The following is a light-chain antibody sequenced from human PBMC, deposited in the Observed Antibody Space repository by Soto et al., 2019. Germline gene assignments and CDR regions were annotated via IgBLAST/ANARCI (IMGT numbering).Light chain of an antibody. J-gene: IGKJ1*01. V-gene: IGKV1-5*01. Sequence: GDTVTITCRASQSISSWLAWYQQKPGKAPKLLIYDASSLESGVPSRFSGRGSGTDFTLTISSLEPEDCAFYYCQQHSNWPRTFGQGTKVDIK. CDR1: QSISSW. CDR2: DAS. CDR3: QQHSNWPRT.